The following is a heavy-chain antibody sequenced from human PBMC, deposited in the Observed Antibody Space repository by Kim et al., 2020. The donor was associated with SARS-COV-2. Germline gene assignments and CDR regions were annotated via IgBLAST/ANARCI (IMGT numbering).Heavy chain of an antibody. D-gene: IGHD1-26*01. V-gene: IGHV3-23*01. CDR2: DRT. J-gene: IGHJ4*02. Sequence: DRTNYAGSVKDRYTVSRDSARNTLYLQMNSLGSDDTAIYYCVKGEWVDYWGPGALVTVST. CDR3: VKGEWVDY.